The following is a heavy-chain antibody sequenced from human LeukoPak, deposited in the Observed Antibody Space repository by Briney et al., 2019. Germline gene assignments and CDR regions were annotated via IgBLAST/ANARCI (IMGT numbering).Heavy chain of an antibody. CDR3: AKGRDGYNLYDY. D-gene: IGHD5-12*01. J-gene: IGHJ4*02. V-gene: IGHV3-9*01. Sequence: GGSLRLSCATSGFTFDDYAMHWVRQAPGKGLEWVSGISWNSGSIGYADSVKGRFTISRGNAKNSLYLQMNSLRAEDTALYYCAKGRDGYNLYDYWGQGTLVTVSS. CDR2: ISWNSGSI. CDR1: GFTFDDYA.